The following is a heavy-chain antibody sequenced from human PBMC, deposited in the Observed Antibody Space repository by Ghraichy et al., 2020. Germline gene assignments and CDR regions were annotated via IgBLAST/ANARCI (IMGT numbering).Heavy chain of an antibody. Sequence: SETLSLTCAVYGGSFSGYYWSWIRQPPGKGLEWIGEINHSGSTNYNPSLKSRVTISVDTSKNQFSLKLSSVTAADTAVYYCARGVKGRYYYYYGMDVWGQGTTVTVSS. CDR1: GGSFSGYY. J-gene: IGHJ6*02. CDR2: INHSGST. V-gene: IGHV4-34*01. CDR3: ARGVKGRYYYYYGMDV.